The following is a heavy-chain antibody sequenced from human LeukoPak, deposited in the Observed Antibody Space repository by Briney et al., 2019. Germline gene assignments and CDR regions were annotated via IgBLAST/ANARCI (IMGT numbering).Heavy chain of an antibody. J-gene: IGHJ5*02. CDR2: IYYSGST. V-gene: IGHV4-39*01. D-gene: IGHD2/OR15-2a*01. CDR3: ARANSPNWFDP. CDR1: GGSISSSSYY. Sequence: PSETLSLTCTVSGGSISSSSYYWGWIRQPPGKGLEWIGSIYYSGSTYYNPSLKSRVTISVDTSKNQFSLRMSSVTAADTAVYYCARANSPNWFDPWGQGTLVTVSS.